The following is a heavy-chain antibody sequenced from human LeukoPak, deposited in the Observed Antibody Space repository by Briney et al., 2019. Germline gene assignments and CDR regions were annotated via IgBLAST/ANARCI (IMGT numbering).Heavy chain of an antibody. CDR3: ARGTGKDYFDY. CDR2: IKQDGSEK. V-gene: IGHV3-7*01. J-gene: IGHJ4*02. CDR1: GFTFSSYW. Sequence: GGSLRLSCAASGFTFSSYWMSWVRQAPGKGLEWVANIKQDGSEKYYVDSVKGRLTISRDNAKNSLYLQMNSLRAEDTAVYYCARGTGKDYFDYWGQGTLVTVSS. D-gene: IGHD3-10*01.